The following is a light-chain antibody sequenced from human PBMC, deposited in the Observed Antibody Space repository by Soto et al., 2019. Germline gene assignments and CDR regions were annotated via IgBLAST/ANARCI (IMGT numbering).Light chain of an antibody. V-gene: IGKV3-15*01. CDR1: QSVSSN. CDR2: GAS. CDR3: QQYNNWPPWT. Sequence: IVMTQTQATLSVSPGERATLSCRASQSVSSNLAWYQQKPGQAPRLLIYGASTRATGIPARFSGSGSGTEFTLTISSLQSEDFAVYYCQQYNNWPPWTFGQGTKVDI. J-gene: IGKJ1*01.